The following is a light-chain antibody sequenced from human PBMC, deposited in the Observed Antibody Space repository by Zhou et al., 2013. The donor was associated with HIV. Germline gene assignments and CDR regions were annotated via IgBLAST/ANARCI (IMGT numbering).Light chain of an antibody. J-gene: IGKJ2*01. CDR1: QSLLHRNGNNF. V-gene: IGKV2-28*01. CDR2: WGS. CDR3: MQSLQTPFT. Sequence: DIVMTQSPLSLPVTPGEPASISCRSSQSLLHRNGNNFFDWYLQKPGQSPHLLIYWGSNRASGVPDRFSGSASGTDFTLKISRVEAEGVGVYYCMQSLQTPFTFGQGTKLEIK.